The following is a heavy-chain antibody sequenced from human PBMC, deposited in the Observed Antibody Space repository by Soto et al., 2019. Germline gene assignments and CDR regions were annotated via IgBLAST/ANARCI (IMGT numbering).Heavy chain of an antibody. CDR1: GGSISSNTYY. J-gene: IGHJ4*02. Sequence: SETLSLTCTVSGGSISSNTYYWGWIRQPPGKGLEWIGNFYYSGSSYYNPSLKSRVTISVDTSKNQFSLKLSSVTAADTAVYYCARHAFRFGTNFDYWGQGTLVTVSS. CDR2: FYYSGSS. CDR3: ARHAFRFGTNFDY. D-gene: IGHD3-10*01. V-gene: IGHV4-39*01.